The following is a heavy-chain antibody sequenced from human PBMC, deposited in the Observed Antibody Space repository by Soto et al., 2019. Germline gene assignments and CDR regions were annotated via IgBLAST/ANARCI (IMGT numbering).Heavy chain of an antibody. D-gene: IGHD1-26*01. V-gene: IGHV4-4*02. J-gene: IGHJ4*02. Sequence: QVQLQESGPGLVKPSGTLSLTCAVSGGSISSSNCWSWVRQPPGKGLEWIGEIYHSGSTNYNPSLKSRVTISVDKSKNQFSLKLSSVTAADTALYYCARSNSGNYYEVFDYWGQGTLVTVSS. CDR1: GGSISSSNC. CDR2: IYHSGST. CDR3: ARSNSGNYYEVFDY.